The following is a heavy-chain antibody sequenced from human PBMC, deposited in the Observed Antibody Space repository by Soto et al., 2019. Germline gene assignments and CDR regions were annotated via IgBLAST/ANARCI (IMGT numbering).Heavy chain of an antibody. CDR1: GFTFSNYA. Sequence: EVQLLESGGGLVQPGGSLRLSCEAAGFTFSNYALTWVRQSPGKGLEWVSTFSGGGGSTYYADSVRGRFTISRDNSKNTLFLQMNSLRVEDTAIYYCARDWTGDTCPCLDVWGQGTTVSVSS. V-gene: IGHV3-23*01. CDR2: FSGGGGST. J-gene: IGHJ6*02. D-gene: IGHD3-3*01. CDR3: ARDWTGDTCPCLDV.